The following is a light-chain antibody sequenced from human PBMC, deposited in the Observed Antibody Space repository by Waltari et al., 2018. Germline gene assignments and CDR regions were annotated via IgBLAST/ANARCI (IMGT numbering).Light chain of an antibody. CDR2: DVN. Sequence: QSALTQPASVSGSPGQSITISCTGTSSDIGGFNYVSWYQQHPGKAPKLMIYDVNKRPSGVSKRFSGSKSGDTASLTISGLQAEDEAVYYCSSYTSRSTSVVGTGTKVTVL. CDR3: SSYTSRSTSV. J-gene: IGLJ1*01. V-gene: IGLV2-14*01. CDR1: SSDIGGFNY.